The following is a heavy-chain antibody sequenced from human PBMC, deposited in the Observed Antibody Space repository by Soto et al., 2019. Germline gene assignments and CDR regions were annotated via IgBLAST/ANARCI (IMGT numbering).Heavy chain of an antibody. D-gene: IGHD1-7*01. V-gene: IGHV4-4*02. J-gene: IGHJ4*02. CDR1: GGSFTSNNW. CDR2: IYRTGST. CDR3: ESRDPGTSVDY. Sequence: SETLSLTCAVSGGSFTSNNWWTWVRQPPGQGLEWIGEIYRTGSTNYNPSLKSRVTISLDKSENQFSLQVTSLTAADTAVYYCESRDPGTSVDYWGQGTLVTVSS.